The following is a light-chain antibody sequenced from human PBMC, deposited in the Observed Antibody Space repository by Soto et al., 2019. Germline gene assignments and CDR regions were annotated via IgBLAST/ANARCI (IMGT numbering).Light chain of an antibody. CDR1: QGIRDD. Sequence: DIQMTQSPSFLSPSIGDRVTITCRASQGIRDDLSWFQQKPGKAPERLIYRASFLQAGVPSRFSGSGSGTEFTITIISLQPEDFATYYCLQHSSYPFTFGPGTEVHVK. V-gene: IGKV1-17*01. J-gene: IGKJ3*01. CDR3: LQHSSYPFT. CDR2: RAS.